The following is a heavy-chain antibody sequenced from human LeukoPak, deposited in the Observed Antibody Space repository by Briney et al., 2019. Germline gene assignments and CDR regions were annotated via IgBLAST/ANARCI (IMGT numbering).Heavy chain of an antibody. Sequence: PSETLSLTCTVSGGSISSYYWCWIRQPPGKGLEWIGYIYYSGSTNYNPSLKSRVTISVDTSKNQFSLKLSSVTAADTAVYYCARVGVATNLGYYYYMDVWGKGTTVTVPS. J-gene: IGHJ6*03. CDR3: ARVGVATNLGYYYYMDV. V-gene: IGHV4-59*01. CDR2: IYYSGST. CDR1: GGSISSYY. D-gene: IGHD3-3*01.